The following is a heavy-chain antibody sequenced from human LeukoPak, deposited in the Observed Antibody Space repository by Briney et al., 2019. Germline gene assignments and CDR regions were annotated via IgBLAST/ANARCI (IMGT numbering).Heavy chain of an antibody. CDR1: GFTFSSYG. V-gene: IGHV3-30*02. D-gene: IGHD3-9*01. Sequence: PGGSLRLSCAASGFTFSSYGMHWVRQAPGKGLEWVAFIRYDGSNKYYADSVKGRFTISRDNSKNTLYLQMNSLKTEDTAVYYCTTDPQLRYFDSSAFDIWGQGTMVTVSS. CDR3: TTDPQLRYFDSSAFDI. CDR2: IRYDGSNK. J-gene: IGHJ3*02.